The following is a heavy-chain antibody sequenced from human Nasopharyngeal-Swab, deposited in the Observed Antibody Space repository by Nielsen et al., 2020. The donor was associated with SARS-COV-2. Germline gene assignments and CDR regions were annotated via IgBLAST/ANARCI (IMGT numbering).Heavy chain of an antibody. Sequence: GSLRLSCAVYGGSFSGYYWSWIRQPPGKGLEWIGEINHSGSTNYNPSLKSRVTISVDTSKSQFSLKLSSVTAADTAVYYCARGRSEDYGGDRFDYWGQGTLVTVSS. CDR1: GGSFSGYY. D-gene: IGHD4-23*01. CDR3: ARGRSEDYGGDRFDY. CDR2: INHSGST. J-gene: IGHJ4*02. V-gene: IGHV4-34*01.